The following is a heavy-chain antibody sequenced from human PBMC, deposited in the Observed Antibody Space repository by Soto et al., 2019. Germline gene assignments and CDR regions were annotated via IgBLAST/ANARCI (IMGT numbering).Heavy chain of an antibody. D-gene: IGHD2-15*01. Sequence: QVQLVESGGGAVQPGRSLRLSCAASGFTFSNNGIHWVRQAPGKGLEWVAVISSDGINKYYADSVKGRSTISRDNTQNTLSLQMNRPRVKDTAVSFCAMDLYAGSSRFAYWCHGTLVTISS. CDR3: AMDLYAGSSRFAY. CDR2: ISSDGINK. V-gene: IGHV3-30*03. CDR1: GFTFSNNG. J-gene: IGHJ4*01.